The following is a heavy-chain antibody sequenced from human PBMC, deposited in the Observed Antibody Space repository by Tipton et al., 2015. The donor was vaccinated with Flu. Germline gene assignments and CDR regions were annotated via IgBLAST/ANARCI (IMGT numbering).Heavy chain of an antibody. CDR2: IYYSGST. D-gene: IGHD5-18*01. CDR3: ARHLPADTAMAPLSY. V-gene: IGHV4-59*08. J-gene: IGHJ4*02. CDR1: GGSISSYY. Sequence: TLSLTCTVSGGSISSYYWSWIRQPPGKGLEWIGYIYYSGSTNYNPSLKSRVTISVDTSKNQFSLKLSSVTAADTAVYYCARHLPADTAMAPLSYWGQGTLVTVSS.